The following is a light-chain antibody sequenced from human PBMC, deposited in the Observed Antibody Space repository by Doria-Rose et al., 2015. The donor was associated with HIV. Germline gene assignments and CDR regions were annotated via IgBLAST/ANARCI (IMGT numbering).Light chain of an antibody. CDR1: QDISNY. CDR2: AAS. J-gene: IGKJ1*01. CDR3: QQYYSYPPT. Sequence: AIRMTQSPSSLPASTGDRVTITCRASQDISNYLAWYQQKPGKAPKLLIYAASTLQSRVPSRFSGSGSGTDFTLTISYLQSEDFATYYCQQYYSYPPTFGQGTKVEVK. V-gene: IGKV1-8*01.